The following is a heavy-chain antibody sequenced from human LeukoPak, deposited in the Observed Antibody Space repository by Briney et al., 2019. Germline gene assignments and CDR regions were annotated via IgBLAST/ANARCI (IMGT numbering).Heavy chain of an antibody. D-gene: IGHD2-2*02. CDR3: AKFQCSSTSCYTYYYYGMDV. J-gene: IGHJ6*02. Sequence: GGSLRLSCAASGLTLSSYAMSWVRQAPGKGLEWVSVISDNGGSTYNADSVKGRFTISRDNSKNTLYLQMNSLRAEDTAVYYCAKFQCSSTSCYTYYYYGMDVWGQGTTVTVSS. V-gene: IGHV3-23*01. CDR1: GLTLSSYA. CDR2: ISDNGGST.